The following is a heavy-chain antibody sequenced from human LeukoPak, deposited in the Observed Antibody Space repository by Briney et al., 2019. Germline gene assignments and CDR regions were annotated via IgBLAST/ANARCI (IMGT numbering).Heavy chain of an antibody. D-gene: IGHD3-22*01. CDR1: GGSFSGYS. CDR3: ARGRSGYYDSSGYYYPVVYYYYYYMDV. V-gene: IGHV4-34*01. J-gene: IGHJ6*03. CDR2: INHSGST. Sequence: PSETLSLTCAVYGGSFSGYSWSWIRQPPGKGLEWIGEINHSGSTNYNPSLKSRVTISVDTSKNQFSLKLSSVTAADTAVYYCARGRSGYYDSSGYYYPVVYYYYYYMDVWGKGTTVTVSS.